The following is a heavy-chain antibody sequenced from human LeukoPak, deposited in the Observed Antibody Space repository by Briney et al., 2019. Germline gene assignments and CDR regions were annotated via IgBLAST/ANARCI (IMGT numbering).Heavy chain of an antibody. CDR1: GGSFSGYY. Sequence: SETLSLTCAVYGGSFSGYYWGGIRQPPGKGLDWIGEINHSGSTNYNPSLKSRVTISVDTSKNQFSLKLSSVTAADTAVYYCARGARPRYNWNFKWFDPWGQGTLVTVSS. CDR3: ARGARPRYNWNFKWFDP. V-gene: IGHV4-34*01. CDR2: INHSGST. J-gene: IGHJ5*02. D-gene: IGHD1-7*01.